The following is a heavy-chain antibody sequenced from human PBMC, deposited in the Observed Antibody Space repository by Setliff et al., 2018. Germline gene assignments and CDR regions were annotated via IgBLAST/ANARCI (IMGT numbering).Heavy chain of an antibody. D-gene: IGHD7-27*01. Sequence: GGSLRLSCGASGFTFREYWMYWVRQVPGKGLVWVSRISPDGTITNYADSVKGRFTISRDNAKNTLYLQMNSLRGEDTAVYFCASIDWGENFYNTDVWGKGTTVTVSS. J-gene: IGHJ6*03. V-gene: IGHV3-74*01. CDR1: GFTFREYW. CDR3: ASIDWGENFYNTDV. CDR2: ISPDGTIT.